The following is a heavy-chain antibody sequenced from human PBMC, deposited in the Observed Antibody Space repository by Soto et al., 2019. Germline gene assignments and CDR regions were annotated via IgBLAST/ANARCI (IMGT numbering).Heavy chain of an antibody. Sequence: GGSLRLSCAASGFTFSSYSMNWVRQAPGKGLEWVSSISSSSSYIYYADSVKGRFTISRDNAKNSPYLQMNSPRAEDTAVYYCARDATYGSGSPYWGQGTLVTVSS. CDR3: ARDATYGSGSPY. V-gene: IGHV3-21*01. CDR2: ISSSSSYI. D-gene: IGHD3-10*01. J-gene: IGHJ4*02. CDR1: GFTFSSYS.